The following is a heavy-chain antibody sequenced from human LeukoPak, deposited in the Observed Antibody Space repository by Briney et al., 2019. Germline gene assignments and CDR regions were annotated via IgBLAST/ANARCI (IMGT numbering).Heavy chain of an antibody. V-gene: IGHV1-18*01. Sequence: APVKVSCKASGYTFTSYGISWVRQAPGQGLEWMGWISAYNGNTNYAQKLQGRVTMTTDTSTGTAYRELRSLRSDDTAVYYCARQTYYYDSSGYYFDYWGQGTLVTVSS. J-gene: IGHJ4*02. CDR1: GYTFTSYG. D-gene: IGHD3-22*01. CDR3: ARQTYYYDSSGYYFDY. CDR2: ISAYNGNT.